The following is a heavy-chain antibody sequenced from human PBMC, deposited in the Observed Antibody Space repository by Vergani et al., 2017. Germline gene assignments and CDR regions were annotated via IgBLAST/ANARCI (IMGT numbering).Heavy chain of an antibody. CDR2: IYWDDDK. CDR1: GFSLSTSGLG. Sequence: QITLKESGPTLVKPTQTLTLTCTFSGFSLSTSGLGVGWIRQPPGKALEWLALIYWDDDKRYSPSLKSRLTITKDTSKNQVVLTMTNMDPVDTATYYCAHTGYYDSSGYYYGPLFDYWGQGTLVTVSS. D-gene: IGHD3-22*01. V-gene: IGHV2-5*02. J-gene: IGHJ4*02. CDR3: AHTGYYDSSGYYYGPLFDY.